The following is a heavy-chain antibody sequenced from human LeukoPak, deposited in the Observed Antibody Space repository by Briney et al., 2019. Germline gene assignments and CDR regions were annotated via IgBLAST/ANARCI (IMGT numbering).Heavy chain of an antibody. Sequence: PGRSLRLSCAASGFTFSSYGMHWVRQAPGKGLEWVAVISYDGSNKYYADSVKGRLTISRDNSKNTLYLQMNSLRAEDTAVYYCAKGENDLTSRGIAAAANDAFDIWGQGTMVTVSS. CDR1: GFTFSSYG. CDR3: AKGENDLTSRGIAAAANDAFDI. J-gene: IGHJ3*02. V-gene: IGHV3-30*18. D-gene: IGHD6-13*01. CDR2: ISYDGSNK.